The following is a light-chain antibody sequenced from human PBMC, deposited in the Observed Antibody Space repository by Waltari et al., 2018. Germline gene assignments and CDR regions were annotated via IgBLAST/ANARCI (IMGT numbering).Light chain of an antibody. CDR1: QTVTSNF. CDR2: DAS. V-gene: IGKV3-20*01. J-gene: IGKJ1*01. CDR3: QQHGSSPRT. Sequence: EIVLTQSPVTLSLSPGERATLSCRASQTVTSNFLAWYQQKPGQAPRLLIYDASNRVTGIPDRFSGSGSGTDFTHTITRLEPEDVAVYFCQQHGSSPRTFGQGTKVEIK.